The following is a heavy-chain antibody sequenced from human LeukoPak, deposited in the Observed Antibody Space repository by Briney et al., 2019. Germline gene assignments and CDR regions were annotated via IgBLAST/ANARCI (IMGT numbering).Heavy chain of an antibody. V-gene: IGHV3-23*01. CDR1: GFTFSSYA. Sequence: GGSLSLSCAASGFTFSSYAMSWVRQAPGKGLEWVSAISGSGGSTYCADSVKGRFTISRDNSKNTLYLQMNSLRAEDTAVYYCAKDGYYYDSSGYQTDYWGQGTLVTVSS. CDR3: AKDGYYYDSSGYQTDY. D-gene: IGHD3-22*01. J-gene: IGHJ4*02. CDR2: ISGSGGST.